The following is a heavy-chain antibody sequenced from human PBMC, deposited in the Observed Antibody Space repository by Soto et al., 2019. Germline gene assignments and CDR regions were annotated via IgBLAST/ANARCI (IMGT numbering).Heavy chain of an antibody. CDR2: IYWNDDK. J-gene: IGHJ6*02. Sequence: SGPTLVNPTHTLTLTCTFSGFSLSTSGVGVGWIRQPPGKALEWLALIYWNDDKRYSPSLKSRLTITKDTSKNQVVLTMTNMDPVDTATYYCAHMPCAARPRYYYYGMDVWGQGTTVTVSS. CDR1: GFSLSTSGVG. V-gene: IGHV2-5*01. D-gene: IGHD6-6*01. CDR3: AHMPCAARPRYYYYGMDV.